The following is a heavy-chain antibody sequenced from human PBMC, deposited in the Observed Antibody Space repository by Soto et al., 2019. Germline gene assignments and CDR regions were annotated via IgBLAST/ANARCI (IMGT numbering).Heavy chain of an antibody. CDR1: GGTFSSYA. V-gene: IGHV1-69*13. J-gene: IGHJ4*02. D-gene: IGHD3-10*01. Sequence: ASVKVSCKASGGTFSSYAISWVRQAPGQGLEWMGGIIPIFGTANYAQKFQGRVTITADESTSTVFMDLSSLRSEDTAIYYCATPSGYWGQGTLVTVSS. CDR3: ATPSGY. CDR2: IIPIFGTA.